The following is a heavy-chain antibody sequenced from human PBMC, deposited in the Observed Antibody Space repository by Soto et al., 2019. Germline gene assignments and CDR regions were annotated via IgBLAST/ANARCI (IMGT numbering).Heavy chain of an antibody. D-gene: IGHD3-9*01. CDR3: ARFLDYDILTGYRPYYYYGMDV. Sequence: GGSLRLSCAASGFTFSSYGMSWVRQAPGKGLEWVSAISDGGGSTFYADSVKGRFTISRDNSKNTLYLQMNGLRADDTAVYYCARFLDYDILTGYRPYYYYGMDVWGQGTTVTVSS. CDR2: ISDGGGST. CDR1: GFTFSSYG. J-gene: IGHJ6*02. V-gene: IGHV3-23*01.